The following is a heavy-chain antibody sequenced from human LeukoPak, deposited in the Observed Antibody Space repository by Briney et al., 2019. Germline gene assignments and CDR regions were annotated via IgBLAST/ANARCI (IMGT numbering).Heavy chain of an antibody. V-gene: IGHV3-9*01. CDR2: ISWNSGSI. CDR1: GFTFDDYA. J-gene: IGHJ4*02. Sequence: PPGRSLRLSCAASGFTFDDYAMHWVRQAPGKGLEWVSGISWNSGSIGYADSVKGRFTISRDNAKNSLYLQMNSLRAEDTALYYCAKDRGYSYAAFDYWGQGTLVTVSS. CDR3: AKDRGYSYAAFDY. D-gene: IGHD5-18*01.